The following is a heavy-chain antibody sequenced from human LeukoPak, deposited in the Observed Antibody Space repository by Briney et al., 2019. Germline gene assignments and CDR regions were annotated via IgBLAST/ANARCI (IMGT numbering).Heavy chain of an antibody. D-gene: IGHD5-12*01. Sequence: GGSLRLSCAASGFTFSSYGMHWVRQAPGKGLEWVAVISYDGSNKYYADAVKGRFTISRDNSKNTLYLKMNSLRAEDTAVYYCARGVDIVATILTGRTGDAFDIWGQGTMVTVSS. CDR1: GFTFSSYG. CDR2: ISYDGSNK. J-gene: IGHJ3*02. CDR3: ARGVDIVATILTGRTGDAFDI. V-gene: IGHV3-30*03.